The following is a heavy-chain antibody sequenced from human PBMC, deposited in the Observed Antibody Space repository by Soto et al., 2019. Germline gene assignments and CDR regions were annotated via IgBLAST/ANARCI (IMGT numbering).Heavy chain of an antibody. Sequence: VKVSCKASGYTFTSCGISWVRQAPGQGLEWMGWISAYSGNTDYAQKLQGRVTMTTDTSTNTAYMELRSLRSDDTAVYYCARTTIFGVVSNFDYWGQGTLVTVS. CDR1: GYTFTSCG. D-gene: IGHD3-3*01. J-gene: IGHJ4*02. CDR3: ARTTIFGVVSNFDY. CDR2: ISAYSGNT. V-gene: IGHV1-18*01.